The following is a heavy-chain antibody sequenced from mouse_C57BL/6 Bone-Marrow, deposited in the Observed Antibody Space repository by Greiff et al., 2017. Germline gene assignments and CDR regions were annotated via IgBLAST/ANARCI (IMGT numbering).Heavy chain of an antibody. CDR1: GYTFTSYW. V-gene: IGHV1-74*01. CDR3: AIWASIYYDGSILCYYAMDY. Sequence: QVQLQQPGAELVKPGASVKVSCKASGYTFTSYWMHWVKQRPGQGLEWIGRIHPSDSDTNYNQKFKGKATLTVDKSSSTAYMQLSSLTSEDSAVYYCAIWASIYYDGSILCYYAMDYWGQGTSVTVSS. CDR2: IHPSDSDT. J-gene: IGHJ4*01. D-gene: IGHD1-1*01.